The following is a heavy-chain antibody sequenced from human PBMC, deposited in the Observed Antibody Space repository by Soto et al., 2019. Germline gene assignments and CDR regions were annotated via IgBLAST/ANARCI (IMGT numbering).Heavy chain of an antibody. J-gene: IGHJ4*02. Sequence: GGSLRLPCAASGFTFSSYAVHRVRQAPGKGLEWVAVISYDGNNQNYADSVKGRFTVSRDNSENTLYLQMNSLRAEDTAVYYCARAVVLVASPYYFDYWGQGTLVTVSS. CDR2: ISYDGNNQ. D-gene: IGHD2-15*01. V-gene: IGHV3-30-3*01. CDR3: ARAVVLVASPYYFDY. CDR1: GFTFSSYA.